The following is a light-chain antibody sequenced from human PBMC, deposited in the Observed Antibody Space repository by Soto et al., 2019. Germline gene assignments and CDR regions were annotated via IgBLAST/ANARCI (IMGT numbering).Light chain of an antibody. J-gene: IGKJ1*01. CDR3: QQDNNWPPWT. CDR1: QSVSSN. CDR2: GAS. V-gene: IGKV3-15*01. Sequence: EIVMTQSPATLSVSPGERATLSCRASQSVSSNLAWYQQKPGQAPRLLIYGASTRATGIPANLRGSGSGTDFTFTTRSLRSEDFAVYYCQQDNNWPPWTFGQGTKVEIK.